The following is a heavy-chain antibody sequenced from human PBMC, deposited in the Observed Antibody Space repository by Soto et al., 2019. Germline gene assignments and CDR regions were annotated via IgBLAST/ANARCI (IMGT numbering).Heavy chain of an antibody. CDR2: ISSSSSTI. Sequence: GGSLRLSCAASGFTFSSYSMNWVRQAPGKGLEWVSYISSSSSTIYYADSVKGRFTISRDNAKNSLYLQMISLRAEDTAVYYCARGCSGGSCYRGWGQGTLVTVSS. CDR3: ARGCSGGSCYRG. CDR1: GFTFSSYS. V-gene: IGHV3-48*01. J-gene: IGHJ4*02. D-gene: IGHD2-15*01.